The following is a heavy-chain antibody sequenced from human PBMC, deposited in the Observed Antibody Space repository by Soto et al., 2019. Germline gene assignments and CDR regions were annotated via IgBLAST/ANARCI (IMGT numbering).Heavy chain of an antibody. CDR2: ISSSSSYI. CDR3: ARSSFWSISAHYYDYMDV. J-gene: IGHJ6*03. CDR1: GFTFSSYS. V-gene: IGHV3-21*01. D-gene: IGHD6-6*01. Sequence: EVQLVESGGGLVKPWGSLRLSCEASGFTFSSYSMNWVRQAQGKGLAWVSSISSSSSYIYYADSVKGRFSICRDNAMNSLYLQMNSLRAEDTAVYYCARSSFWSISAHYYDYMDVWGKGTTVSGSS.